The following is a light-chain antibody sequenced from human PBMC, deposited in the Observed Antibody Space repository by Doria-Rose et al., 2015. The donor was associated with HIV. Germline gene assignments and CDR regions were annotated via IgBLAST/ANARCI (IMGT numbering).Light chain of an antibody. CDR2: DGS. J-gene: IGKJ1*01. Sequence: EIALTQSPGTLSLSPGERATLSCRASQGFSSTYLAWYQQKPGQAPSLLIYDGSTRATGIPDRFSASGSGTDFTLTINRLEPEDFALYYCHQYGTSWTFGQGTKVEI. CDR1: QGFSSTY. V-gene: IGKV3-20*01. CDR3: HQYGTSWT.